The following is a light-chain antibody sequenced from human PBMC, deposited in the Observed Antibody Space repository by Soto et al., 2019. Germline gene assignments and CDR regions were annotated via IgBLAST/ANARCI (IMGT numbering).Light chain of an antibody. CDR3: QQGHNSPLT. CDR1: QGLSDS. V-gene: IGKV1-12*01. Sequence: DIQMTQSPSSVSASVGDRVTITCRATQGLSDSLAWYQQKPGKAPKLLISVTSRLQSGVPSRFSGSASGTDFTLTIDRLQPEDLATYYCQQGHNSPLTFGQGTRLEIK. J-gene: IGKJ5*01. CDR2: VTS.